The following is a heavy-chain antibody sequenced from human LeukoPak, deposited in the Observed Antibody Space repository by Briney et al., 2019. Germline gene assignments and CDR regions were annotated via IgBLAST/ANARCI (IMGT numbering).Heavy chain of an antibody. D-gene: IGHD3-10*02. CDR1: GLTFSSYG. CDR2: ISASGDST. V-gene: IGHV3-23*01. CDR3: AELGITMIGGV. J-gene: IGHJ6*04. Sequence: GALRLSCAASGLTFSSYGMSWVRQAPGKGLEWVSGISASGDSTYYADSVKGRFTISRDNSKNTLYLQMNSLRAEDTAIYYCAELGITMIGGVWGKGTTVTISS.